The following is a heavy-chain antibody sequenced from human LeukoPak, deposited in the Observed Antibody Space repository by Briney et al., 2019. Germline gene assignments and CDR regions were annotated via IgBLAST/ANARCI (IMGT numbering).Heavy chain of an antibody. CDR1: GGSISSDSYY. V-gene: IGHV4-39*01. CDR2: IYYSGST. D-gene: IGHD6-19*01. Sequence: SETLSLTCTVSGGSISSDSYYWAWIRQPPGEGLEWIASIYYSGSTYYNPSLKSRVTISVDTSRNQFSLKLSSVTAADTAVYYCASLAVAGLSEGYWGQGTLVIVSS. J-gene: IGHJ4*02. CDR3: ASLAVAGLSEGY.